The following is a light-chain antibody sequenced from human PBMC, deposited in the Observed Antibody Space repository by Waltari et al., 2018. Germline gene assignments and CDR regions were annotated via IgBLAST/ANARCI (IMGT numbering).Light chain of an antibody. CDR3: SSDAVSNNFYD. CDR2: EVN. J-gene: IGLJ1*01. Sequence: QSALTQPPSASGSPGQSVTISCTGTGSGGSVSWYQQHPGKAPKLLIYEVNKRPSGVPDRFSGSKSGNTASLTVSGLQAEDEGDYCCSSDAVSNNFYDFGTGTKVTVL. V-gene: IGLV2-8*01. CDR1: GSGGS.